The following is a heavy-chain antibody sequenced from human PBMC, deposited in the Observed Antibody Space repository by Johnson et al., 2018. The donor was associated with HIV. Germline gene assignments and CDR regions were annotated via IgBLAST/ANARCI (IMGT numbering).Heavy chain of an antibody. V-gene: IGHV3-20*04. CDR2: INWNGGST. J-gene: IGHJ3*02. CDR1: GFTFDDYG. Sequence: VQLVESGGGVVRPGGSLRLSCAASGFTFDDYGMSWVRQAPGKGLEWVSGINWNGGSTGYADSVTGRFTISRDNAKNSLYMQMNSLRAEDTAVYYCTRVSFGEGAFDIWGHGTMVTVSS. D-gene: IGHD3-10*01. CDR3: TRVSFGEGAFDI.